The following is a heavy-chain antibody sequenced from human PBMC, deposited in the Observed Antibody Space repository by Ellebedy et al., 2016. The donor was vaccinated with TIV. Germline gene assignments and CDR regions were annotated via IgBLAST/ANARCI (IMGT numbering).Heavy chain of an antibody. Sequence: PGGSLRLSCVTSGFAFSGFAMNWVRQAPGKGLEWVSSISAGADEAFHTDSVKGRFAISRDNARASIYLQMDSLRVEDTAVYYCVRFSRGAPFADYYYYMDVWGEGTPVTVSS. D-gene: IGHD3-10*01. CDR2: ISAGADEA. CDR3: VRFSRGAPFADYYYYMDV. J-gene: IGHJ6*03. V-gene: IGHV3-21*01. CDR1: GFAFSGFA.